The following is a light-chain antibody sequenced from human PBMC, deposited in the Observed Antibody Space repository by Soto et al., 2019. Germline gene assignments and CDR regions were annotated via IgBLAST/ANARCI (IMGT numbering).Light chain of an antibody. J-gene: IGKJ1*01. Sequence: DIKVTQSPPTLSASVGDRVTITCRASQSISGYLAWYQQKPGEAPKLLIYDGSTLESGVPSRFSGSGSETQFTLTISGLQPEDFATYYCQQHYTYWWTFGQGTKVDIK. CDR3: QQHYTYWWT. V-gene: IGKV1-5*01. CDR1: QSISGY. CDR2: DGS.